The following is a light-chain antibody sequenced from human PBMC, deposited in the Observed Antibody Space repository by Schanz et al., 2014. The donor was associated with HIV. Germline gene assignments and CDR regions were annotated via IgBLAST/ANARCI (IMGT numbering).Light chain of an antibody. CDR3: QQSRT. J-gene: IGKJ1*01. Sequence: EVVMTQSPDSLSVSPGERVTLSCRASQSIGSQLAWYQQKPGQAPTLLIYGASNRATGVPDRFSGSGSGTDFTLTISRLEPEDFAVYYCQQSRTFGQGTKVEIK. CDR1: QSIGSQ. CDR2: GAS. V-gene: IGKV3-20*01.